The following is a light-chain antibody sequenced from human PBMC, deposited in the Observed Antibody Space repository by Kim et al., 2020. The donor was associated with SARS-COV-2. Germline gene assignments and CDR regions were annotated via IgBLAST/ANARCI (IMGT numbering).Light chain of an antibody. J-gene: IGLJ2*01. CDR1: SSDVGSYNR. CDR2: EVC. Sequence: GQSFTIACTGTSSDVGSYNRVSWYQQPPGTAPKVMIYEVCNRPSGVPDRFSGSKSGNTASLTISGLQAEDEADYYCSSYTSSNTVVFGGGTQLTVL. V-gene: IGLV2-18*02. CDR3: SSYTSSNTVV.